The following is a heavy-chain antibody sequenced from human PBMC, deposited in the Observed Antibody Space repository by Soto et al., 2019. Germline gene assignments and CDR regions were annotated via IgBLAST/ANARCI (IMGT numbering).Heavy chain of an antibody. CDR1: GFSLSTSGMC. J-gene: IGHJ6*02. Sequence: VSGPTLVNPTQTLTLTCTFSGFSLSTSGMCVSWIRQPPGKALEWLALIDWDDDKYYSTSLKTRLTISKDTSKNQVVLTMTNMDPVDTATYYCAQGGVDYGHYGMDVWGQGTTVTVSS. D-gene: IGHD3-10*01. CDR3: AQGGVDYGHYGMDV. CDR2: IDWDDDK. V-gene: IGHV2-70*01.